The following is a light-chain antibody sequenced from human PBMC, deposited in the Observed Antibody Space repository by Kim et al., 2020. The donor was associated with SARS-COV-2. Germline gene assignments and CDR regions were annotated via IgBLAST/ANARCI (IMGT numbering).Light chain of an antibody. J-gene: IGKJ2*01. CDR3: QHYVSSPYT. CDR2: GAS. V-gene: IGKV3-20*01. Sequence: LYPGERATLSCRASQSVSSSYLAWYQQKPGQAPRLLIYGASSRATGIPDRFSGSGSGTDFTLTISRLEPEDFAVYHCQHYVSSPYTFGQGTKLEI. CDR1: QSVSSSY.